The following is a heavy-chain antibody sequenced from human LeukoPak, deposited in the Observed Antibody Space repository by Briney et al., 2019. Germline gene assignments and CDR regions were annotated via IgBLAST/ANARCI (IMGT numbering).Heavy chain of an antibody. CDR2: MNPNSGNT. Sequence: GASVKVSCKASGYTFTSYDINWVRQATGQGLEWMGWMNPNSGNTGYAQKFQGRVTMTRNTSISTAYMELSSLRSEDTAVYYCASRVGATGSIDYWGQGTLVTVSS. V-gene: IGHV1-8*01. CDR1: GYTFTSYD. J-gene: IGHJ4*02. D-gene: IGHD1-26*01. CDR3: ASRVGATGSIDY.